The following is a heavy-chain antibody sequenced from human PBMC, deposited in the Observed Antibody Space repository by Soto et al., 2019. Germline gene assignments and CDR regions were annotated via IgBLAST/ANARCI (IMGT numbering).Heavy chain of an antibody. J-gene: IGHJ5*02. CDR2: INHSGST. Sequence: SETLSLTCAVYGGSFSGYYWSWIRQPPGKGLEWIGEINHSGSTDYNPSLKSRVTISVDTSKNQFSLKLSSVTAADTAVYYCARGLVDCSSTSCYLNWFDPWGQGTLVTVS. V-gene: IGHV4-34*01. D-gene: IGHD2-2*01. CDR1: GGSFSGYY. CDR3: ARGLVDCSSTSCYLNWFDP.